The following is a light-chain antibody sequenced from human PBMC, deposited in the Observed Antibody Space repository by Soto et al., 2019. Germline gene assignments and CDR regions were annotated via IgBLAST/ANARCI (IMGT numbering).Light chain of an antibody. V-gene: IGLV2-14*01. J-gene: IGLJ3*02. CDR1: SSDVGGYNY. Sequence: QSALTQPASVSGSPGQSITISCTGTSSDVGGYNYVSWYQQHPGKAPKLMIYEVSNRPSGVSNRFSGSKSGKTASLTISGLQAEDEADYYCSSYTSSSTWEFGGGTKLTVL. CDR3: SSYTSSSTWE. CDR2: EVS.